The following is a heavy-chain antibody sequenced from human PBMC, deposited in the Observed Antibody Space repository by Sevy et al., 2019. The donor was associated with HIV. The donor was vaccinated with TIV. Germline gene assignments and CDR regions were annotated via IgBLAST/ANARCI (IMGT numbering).Heavy chain of an antibody. D-gene: IGHD3-10*01. V-gene: IGHV3-23*01. J-gene: IGHJ4*02. Sequence: GGSLRLSCAASGFTFSSYAMSWVRQAPGKGLEWVSAIGGSGGSTYYADSVKGRFTISRDNSKNTLYLQMNSLRAEDTAVYYCAKDLYYGSGSSRVPFDYWGQGTLVTVSS. CDR2: IGGSGGST. CDR1: GFTFSSYA. CDR3: AKDLYYGSGSSRVPFDY.